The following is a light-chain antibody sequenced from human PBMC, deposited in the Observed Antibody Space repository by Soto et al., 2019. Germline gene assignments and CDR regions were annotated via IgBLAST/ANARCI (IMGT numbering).Light chain of an antibody. CDR1: QSVSSH. J-gene: IGKJ4*01. CDR3: QQYDKRPLT. Sequence: EIELTQSPSTLCWAGGDRATLSCTASQSVSSHFAWYQHKSGQAPRLLIYDASKRATGIPARFSGTGTGTDFTFTSSRLQPEELAVYYCQQYDKRPLTFGGGTKVDIK. V-gene: IGKV3-11*01. CDR2: DAS.